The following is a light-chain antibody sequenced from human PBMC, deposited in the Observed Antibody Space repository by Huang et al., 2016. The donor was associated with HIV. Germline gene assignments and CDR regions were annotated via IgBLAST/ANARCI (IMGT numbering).Light chain of an antibody. CDR3: MQTLQTPYT. V-gene: IGKV2-28*01. CDR1: QSLLHSNGYSY. CDR2: LAS. J-gene: IGKJ2*01. Sequence: DFVMTQSPLSLPVTPGEPASISCRSSQSLLHSNGYSYVDWYVQKPGQSPQLLIYLASNRAPGFPDRFSGSGSGVDFALKISRVEAEDVGVYYCMQTLQTPYTFGQGTKLEIK.